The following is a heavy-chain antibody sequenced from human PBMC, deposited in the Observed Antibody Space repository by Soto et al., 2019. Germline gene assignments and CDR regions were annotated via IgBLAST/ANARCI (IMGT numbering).Heavy chain of an antibody. D-gene: IGHD3-3*01. CDR3: ARGGETYYDFWSGFSPIDY. CDR2: IFYSDNT. Sequence: SETLSLTCTVSGGSISSYYWSWIRQSPGKGLEWIGYIFYSDNTNYNPSLRSRVTISVDTSESQFSLKLTSVTAADTAVYYCARGGETYYDFWSGFSPIDYWGQGALVTVSS. CDR1: GGSISSYY. J-gene: IGHJ4*02. V-gene: IGHV4-59*01.